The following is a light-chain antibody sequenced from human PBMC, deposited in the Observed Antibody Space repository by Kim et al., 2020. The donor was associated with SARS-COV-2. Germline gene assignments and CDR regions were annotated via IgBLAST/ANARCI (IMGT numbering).Light chain of an antibody. Sequence: VSAVKRATLSCRAGHGVSSNLSWYQQKPGHAHRLLIDAASTRANGIPARFSGSGSGTEFTLTINSLQPEDFAIYCCQQYNDWPANFGQGTKVDIK. V-gene: IGKV3D-15*01. CDR2: AAS. CDR3: QQYNDWPAN. CDR1: HGVSSN. J-gene: IGKJ1*01.